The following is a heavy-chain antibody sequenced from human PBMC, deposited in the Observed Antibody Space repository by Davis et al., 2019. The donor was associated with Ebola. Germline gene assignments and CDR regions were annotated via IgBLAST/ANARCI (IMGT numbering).Heavy chain of an antibody. CDR3: AAGDFWSGRFDY. D-gene: IGHD3-3*01. J-gene: IGHJ4*01. V-gene: IGHV3-23*01. Sequence: GGSLRLSCAASGFTFSSYAMSWVRQAPGKGLEWVSAISGIGGSTYYADSVKGRFTISRDNSTKTLSLQMTSLRAEDTAVYYRAAGDFWSGRFDYWGHGTLVTVSS. CDR1: GFTFSSYA. CDR2: ISGIGGST.